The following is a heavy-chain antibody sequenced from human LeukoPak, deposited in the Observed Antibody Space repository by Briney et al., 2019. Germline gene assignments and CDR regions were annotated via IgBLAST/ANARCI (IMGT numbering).Heavy chain of an antibody. D-gene: IGHD3-10*01. CDR2: IRYDGSNK. CDR3: AKFSAWFGEVYRFIDV. J-gene: IGHJ6*03. V-gene: IGHV3-30*02. CDR1: GFTFSSYG. Sequence: GGSLRLSCAASGFTFSSYGMHWVRQAPGKGLEWVAFIRYDGSNKYYADSVKGRFTISRDNSKNTLYLQMNSLRAEDTAVYYCAKFSAWFGEVYRFIDVWGKGTTVTVSS.